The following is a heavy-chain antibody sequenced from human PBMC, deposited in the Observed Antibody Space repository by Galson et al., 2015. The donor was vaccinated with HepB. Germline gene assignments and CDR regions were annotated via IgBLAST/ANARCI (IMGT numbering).Heavy chain of an antibody. CDR1: GGTFNSYI. V-gene: IGHV1-69*02. CDR3: ATPLTRDEFGY. J-gene: IGHJ4*02. CDR2: IIPVFNVT. Sequence: SVKVSCKASGGTFNSYIINWVRQTPGQGLEWMGRIIPVFNVTSYAQKFQGRVTMTADRSMSTGYMELSSLRSDDTALYYCATPLTRDEFGYWGQGTLVTVSS.